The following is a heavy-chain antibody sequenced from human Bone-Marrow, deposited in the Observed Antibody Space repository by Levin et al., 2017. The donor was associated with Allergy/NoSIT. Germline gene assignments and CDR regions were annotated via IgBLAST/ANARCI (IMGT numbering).Heavy chain of an antibody. V-gene: IGHV3-23*01. D-gene: IGHD6-13*01. CDR3: AKERFVAAGNVAGFDS. Sequence: GGSLRLSCAASRFTFSNYAMSWVRQAPGKGLEWVSGISGGGTSTYYADSVKGRFTISRDNSKNKLYLRMNSLIVEDTAIYYCAKERFVAAGNVAGFDSWGQGTLVTVSS. CDR2: ISGGGTST. J-gene: IGHJ4*02. CDR1: RFTFSNYA.